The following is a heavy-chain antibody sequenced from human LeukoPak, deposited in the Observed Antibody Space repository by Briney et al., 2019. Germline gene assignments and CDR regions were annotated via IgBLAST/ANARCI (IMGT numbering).Heavy chain of an antibody. D-gene: IGHD4-23*01. CDR1: GYTFNGYY. V-gene: IGHV1-2*02. CDR3: ARVDYGGNSDWFDP. Sequence: AASVNVSCKASGYTFNGYYMHWVRRAPGQGLEWMGWINPNSGGTNYAQKFQGRVTMTRDTSISTAYMELSRLRSDDTAVYYCARVDYGGNSDWFDPWGQGTLVTVSS. J-gene: IGHJ5*02. CDR2: INPNSGGT.